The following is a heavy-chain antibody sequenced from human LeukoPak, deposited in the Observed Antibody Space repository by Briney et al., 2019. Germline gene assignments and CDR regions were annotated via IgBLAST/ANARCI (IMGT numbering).Heavy chain of an antibody. CDR3: ARELGCSSTSCYLQHYYYYGMDV. Sequence: PSETLSLTCTVSGGSISGFYWSWIRQPPGKGLEWIGYIYSSGTTSYNPSLKSRVTISVDTSQKQFSLNLTSVTAADTAVYYCARELGCSSTSCYLQHYYYYGMDVWGQGTTVTVFS. V-gene: IGHV4-59*01. CDR2: IYSSGTT. CDR1: GGSISGFY. D-gene: IGHD2-2*01. J-gene: IGHJ6*02.